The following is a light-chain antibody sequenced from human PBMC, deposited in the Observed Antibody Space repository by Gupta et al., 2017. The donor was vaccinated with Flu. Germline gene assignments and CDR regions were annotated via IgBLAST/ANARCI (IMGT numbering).Light chain of an antibody. CDR3: GTWDNSLSTGV. CDR2: END. V-gene: IGLV1-51*02. J-gene: IGLJ3*02. CDR1: GSNIENNF. Sequence: QSVLTQPPSVSAAPGQKVTISCSGSGSNIENNFVSWYQQLPGTAPKLLIYENDKRPSGIPDRFSGSKSGTSATLGITGLQTGDEADYYCGTWDNSLSTGVFGGGTKLTV.